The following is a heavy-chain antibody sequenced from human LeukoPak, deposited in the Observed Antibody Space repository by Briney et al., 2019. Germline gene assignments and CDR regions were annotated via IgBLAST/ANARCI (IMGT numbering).Heavy chain of an antibody. V-gene: IGHV4-59*12. CDR3: ARSYSDYDYFDS. D-gene: IGHD4-11*01. J-gene: IGHJ4*02. CDR2: IYYSGST. Sequence: SETLSLTCTVSGGSISSYYWSWIRQPPGKGLEWIGYIYYSGSTNYNPSLKSRVTISVDTSKNQFSLKLHSVTAADTAVYYCARSYSDYDYFDSWGQGTLVTVS. CDR1: GGSISSYY.